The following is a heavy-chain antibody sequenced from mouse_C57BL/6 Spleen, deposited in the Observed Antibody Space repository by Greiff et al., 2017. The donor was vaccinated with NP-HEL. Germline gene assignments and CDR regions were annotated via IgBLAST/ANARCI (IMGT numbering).Heavy chain of an antibody. CDR1: GFTFSDYG. CDR2: ISSGSSTI. J-gene: IGHJ2*01. D-gene: IGHD4-1*01. V-gene: IGHV5-17*01. CDR3: AVLGRYFDY. Sequence: EVHLVESGGGLVKPGGSLKLSCAASGFTFSDYGMHWVRQAPEKGLEWVAYISSGSSTIYYADTVKGRFTITRDNAKNTLFLQMTSLRSEDTAMYYCAVLGRYFDYWGQGTTLTVSS.